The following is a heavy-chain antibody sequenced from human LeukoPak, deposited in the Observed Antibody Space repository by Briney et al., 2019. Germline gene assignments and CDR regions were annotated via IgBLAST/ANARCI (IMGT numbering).Heavy chain of an antibody. CDR2: INPNIGAT. Sequence: ASVKVSCKASGYTLTRYFMHWVRQAPGQGLEWMGWINPNIGATKYARKFQGRVSMTRDTSISTAYMELSRLRSDDTAVYDCARGQLTDDHDYWGQGTLVTVSS. CDR1: GYTLTRYF. CDR3: ARGQLTDDHDY. V-gene: IGHV1-2*02. J-gene: IGHJ4*02. D-gene: IGHD1-14*01.